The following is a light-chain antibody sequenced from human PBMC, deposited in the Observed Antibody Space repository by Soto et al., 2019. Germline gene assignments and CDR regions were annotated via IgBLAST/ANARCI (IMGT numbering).Light chain of an antibody. CDR2: GAS. J-gene: IGKJ1*01. Sequence: EIVLTQSPGTLSLSPGERATLSCRASLSVSSSYLAWYQQKPGQAPRLLIYGASSRATGIPDRFSGSGSGTDFTLTISTLEPEDFAVYYCQQYGSSPGTFGQGTKVEIK. CDR3: QQYGSSPGT. V-gene: IGKV3-20*01. CDR1: LSVSSSY.